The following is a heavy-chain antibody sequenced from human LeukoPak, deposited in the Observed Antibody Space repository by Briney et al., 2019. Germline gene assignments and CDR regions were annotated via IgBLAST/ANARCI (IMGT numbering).Heavy chain of an antibody. CDR2: INPNSGGT. Sequence: ASVKVSCKASGYTFTGYPMHWVRQAPGQGLEWMGWINPNSGGTNYAQNFQGRVTMTRDTSIGTAYMELSRLTSDDTAVYFCAPSGEDYFDYWGQGTLLTVSS. V-gene: IGHV1-2*02. CDR1: GYTFTGYP. J-gene: IGHJ4*02. CDR3: APSGEDYFDY. D-gene: IGHD3-3*01.